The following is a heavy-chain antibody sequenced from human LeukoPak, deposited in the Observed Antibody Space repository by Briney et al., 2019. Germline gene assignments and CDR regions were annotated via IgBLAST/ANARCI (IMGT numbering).Heavy chain of an antibody. Sequence: GGSLRLSCAASGFTFNSYEMNWVRQAPGKGLEWVSYISSSGSTIYYADSVKGRFTISRGNAKNSLYLQMNSLRAEDTAVYYCARLSHDYYDSSGYFPPPSYFDYWGQGTLVTVSS. J-gene: IGHJ4*02. D-gene: IGHD3-22*01. V-gene: IGHV3-48*03. CDR2: ISSSGSTI. CDR3: ARLSHDYYDSSGYFPPPSYFDY. CDR1: GFTFNSYE.